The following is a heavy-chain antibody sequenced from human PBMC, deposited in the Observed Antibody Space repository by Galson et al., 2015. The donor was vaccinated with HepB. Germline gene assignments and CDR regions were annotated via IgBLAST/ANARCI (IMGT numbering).Heavy chain of an antibody. CDR3: AKDDAGIGMSY. V-gene: IGHV3-7*03. Sequence: SLRLSCAASGFIFGSYWMSWVRQAPRKGLEWVANIKLDGSDKYYVDSVKGRFTISRDNAKNSLYLQMNNLRTEDTAIYYCAKDDAGIGMSYWGRGTLVTVFS. CDR2: IKLDGSDK. CDR1: GFIFGSYW. D-gene: IGHD6-13*01. J-gene: IGHJ4*02.